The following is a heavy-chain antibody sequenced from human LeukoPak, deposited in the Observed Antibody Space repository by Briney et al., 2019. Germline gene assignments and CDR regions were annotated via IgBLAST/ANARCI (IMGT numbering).Heavy chain of an antibody. CDR1: GYSFTNYG. CDR2: MNPNSGNT. Sequence: GASVKVSCKTSGYSFTNYGITWVRQAPGQGLEWMGWMNPNSGNTGYAQKFQGRVTMTRNTSISTAYMELSSLRSEDTAVYYCARQYPISTAPTQNFDPWGQGTLVTVSS. V-gene: IGHV1-8*02. J-gene: IGHJ5*02. CDR3: ARQYPISTAPTQNFDP. D-gene: IGHD2-2*02.